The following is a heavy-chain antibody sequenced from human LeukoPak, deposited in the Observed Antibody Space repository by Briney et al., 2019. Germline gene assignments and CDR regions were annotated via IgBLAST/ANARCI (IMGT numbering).Heavy chain of an antibody. V-gene: IGHV3-74*01. CDR2: INSDGSST. CDR1: GFTFSSYA. D-gene: IGHD3-16*02. J-gene: IGHJ4*02. CDR3: ASLVDYDYVWGSYRTHDY. Sequence: GGSLRLSCAASGFTFSSYAMHWVRQAPGKGLVWVSRINSDGSSTSYADSVKGRFTISRDNAKNTLYLQMNSLRAEDTAVYYCASLVDYDYVWGSYRTHDYWGQGTLVTVSS.